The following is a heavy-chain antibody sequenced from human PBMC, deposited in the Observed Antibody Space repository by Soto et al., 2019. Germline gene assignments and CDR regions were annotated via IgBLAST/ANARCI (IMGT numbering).Heavy chain of an antibody. V-gene: IGHV3-21*01. CDR2: IGGSSGHI. D-gene: IGHD2-15*01. CDR1: GFTFSSYS. CDR3: ARTNRDYSNYFDY. Sequence: EVQLVESGGGLVKPGGSLRLSCAASGFTFSSYSMVWVRQAPEKGLEWVSSIGGSSGHIYYADSLKGRFTISRDNAKNSLYLQMNSLRVDDTAVYYCARTNRDYSNYFDYWGQGTLVIVSS. J-gene: IGHJ4*02.